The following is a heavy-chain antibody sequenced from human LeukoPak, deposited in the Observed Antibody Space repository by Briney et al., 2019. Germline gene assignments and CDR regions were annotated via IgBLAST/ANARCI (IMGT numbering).Heavy chain of an antibody. CDR3: AHSTQNYYGSGSYYHPLLGWFDP. D-gene: IGHD3-10*01. J-gene: IGHJ5*02. CDR1: GFSLSTSGVG. CDR2: IYWDDDK. Sequence: SGPTLVKPTQTLTLTCTFSGFSLSTSGVGVGWIRQPPGKALEWIALIYWDDDKRYSPSLKSRLTITKDTSKNQVVLTMTNMDPVDTATYYCAHSTQNYYGSGSYYHPLLGWFDPWGQGTLVTVSS. V-gene: IGHV2-5*02.